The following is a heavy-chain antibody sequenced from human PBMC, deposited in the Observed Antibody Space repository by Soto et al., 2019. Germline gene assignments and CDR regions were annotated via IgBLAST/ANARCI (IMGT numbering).Heavy chain of an antibody. CDR2: ISYDGSNK. CDR1: GFTFSSYG. V-gene: IGHV3-30*18. D-gene: IGHD1-26*01. Sequence: QVQLVESGGGVVQPGRSLRLSCAASGFTFSSYGMHWVRQAPGKGLEWVAVISYDGSNKYYADSVKGRFTISRDNSKNTLYLQMNSLRAEDTAVYYCANGGRTWYSGSLGAPDYWGQGTLVTVSS. CDR3: ANGGRTWYSGSLGAPDY. J-gene: IGHJ4*02.